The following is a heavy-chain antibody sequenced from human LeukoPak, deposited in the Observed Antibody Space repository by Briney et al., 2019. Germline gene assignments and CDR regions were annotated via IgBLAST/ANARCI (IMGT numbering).Heavy chain of an antibody. CDR2: INHSGSI. J-gene: IGHJ3*02. CDR1: GGSFSGYY. Sequence: PSETLSLTCAVYGGSFSGYYWSWIRQPPGKGLEWIGEINHSGSINYNPSLKSRVTISVDTSKNQFSLKLSSMTAADTAVYYCARGYCSSTSCYMKAFDIWGQGTMVTVSS. D-gene: IGHD2-2*02. CDR3: ARGYCSSTSCYMKAFDI. V-gene: IGHV4-34*01.